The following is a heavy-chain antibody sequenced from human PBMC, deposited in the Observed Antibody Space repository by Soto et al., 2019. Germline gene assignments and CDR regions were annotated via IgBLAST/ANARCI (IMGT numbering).Heavy chain of an antibody. Sequence: ESLSLTSVVSGVTFSSSHWCSLVRQSAGRGLEWIGNVYHTGDTNFNPSLQSRVTFSVDKSNNQFSLRLTSVTAADTAVYFCAREIVTAGGNNSFDPWGHGTLVTVSS. D-gene: IGHD2-21*02. CDR1: GVTFSSSHW. V-gene: IGHV4-4*01. J-gene: IGHJ5*02. CDR2: VYHTGDT. CDR3: AREIVTAGGNNSFDP.